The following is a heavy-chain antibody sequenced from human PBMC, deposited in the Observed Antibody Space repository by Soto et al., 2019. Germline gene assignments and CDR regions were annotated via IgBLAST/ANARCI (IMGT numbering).Heavy chain of an antibody. CDR3: YINGY. CDR1: GDSIRSSSHY. CDR2: FYYSGSP. D-gene: IGHD2-8*01. V-gene: IGHV4-39*01. Sequence: KTSETLSLTCTVSGDSIRSSSHYWAWNRQPPGKGLEWIGGFYYSGSPYYNPSLKSRVTMSVDTSKDQFSLNLNSVTAADTAVYYCYINGYWGQGTLVTVSS. J-gene: IGHJ4*02.